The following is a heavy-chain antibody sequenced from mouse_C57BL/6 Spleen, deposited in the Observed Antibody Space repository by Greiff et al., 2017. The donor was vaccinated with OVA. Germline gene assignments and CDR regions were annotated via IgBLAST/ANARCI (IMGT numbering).Heavy chain of an antibody. D-gene: IGHD2-5*01. Sequence: QVQLQQPGTELVKPGASVKLSCKASGYTFTSYWMHWVKQRPGQGLEWIGNINPSNGGTNYNEKFKSKATLTVDKSSSTAYMQLSSLTSEDSAVYYCAREGTYYSNYEGYFDVWGTGTTVTVSS. CDR3: AREGTYYSNYEGYFDV. CDR2: INPSNGGT. V-gene: IGHV1-53*01. J-gene: IGHJ1*03. CDR1: GYTFTSYW.